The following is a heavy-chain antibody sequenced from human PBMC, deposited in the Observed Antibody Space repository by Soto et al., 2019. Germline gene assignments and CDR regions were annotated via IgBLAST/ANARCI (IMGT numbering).Heavy chain of an antibody. CDR1: GYTFTSYY. J-gene: IGHJ3*02. V-gene: IGHV1-46*03. D-gene: IGHD3-22*01. CDR3: ARATHPITMIVVVISEVGAFDI. Sequence: ASVKVSCKASGYTFTSYYMHWVRQAPGQGLEWMGIINPGGGSTSYAQKFQGRVTMTRDTSTSTVYMELSSLRSEDTAVYYCARATHPITMIVVVISEVGAFDIWGQGTMVTVSS. CDR2: INPGGGST.